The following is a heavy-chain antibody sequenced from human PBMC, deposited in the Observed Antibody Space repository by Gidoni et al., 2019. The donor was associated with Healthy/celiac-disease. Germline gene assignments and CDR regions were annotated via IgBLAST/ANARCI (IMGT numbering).Heavy chain of an antibody. Sequence: QVQLVQSGAEVKKPGASVKVSCKASGYTFTSYAMHWVRQAPGQRLEWMGWINAGNGNTKYSQKFQGRVTITRDTSASTAYMELSSLRSEDTAVYYCARDSSGWLAGHYYYYGMDVWGQGTTVTVSS. J-gene: IGHJ6*02. CDR1: GYTFTSYA. CDR2: INAGNGNT. D-gene: IGHD6-19*01. V-gene: IGHV1-3*01. CDR3: ARDSSGWLAGHYYYYGMDV.